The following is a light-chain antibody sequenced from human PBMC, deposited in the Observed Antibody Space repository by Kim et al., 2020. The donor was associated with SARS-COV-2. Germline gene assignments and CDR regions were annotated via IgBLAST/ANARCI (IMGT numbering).Light chain of an antibody. CDR1: QSVLYSSNNKNY. V-gene: IGKV4-1*01. CDR2: WAS. CDR3: QQYF. Sequence: DIVMTQSPDSLAVSLGERATINCKSSQSVLYSSNNKNYLAWYQQKPGQPPKLLIYWASTRESGVPDRFSGSGSGTDFTLTISSLQAEDVVVYYCQQYFFGGGTKVDIK. J-gene: IGKJ4*01.